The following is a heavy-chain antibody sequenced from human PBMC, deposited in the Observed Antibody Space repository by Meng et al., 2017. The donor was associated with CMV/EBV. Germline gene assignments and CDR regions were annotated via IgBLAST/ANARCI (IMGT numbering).Heavy chain of an antibody. CDR3: ARGYCTNGVCYRGPYYGMDV. V-gene: IGHV3-30-3*01. CDR2: ISYDGSNK. CDR1: GFTFSSYA. Sequence: GGSLRLSCAASGFTFSSYAMHWVRQAPGKGLEWVAVISYDGSNKYYADSVKGRFTISRDNSKNTLYLQMNSLRAEDTAVYYCARGYCTNGVCYRGPYYGMDVWGQGTTVTVSS. J-gene: IGHJ6*02. D-gene: IGHD2-8*01.